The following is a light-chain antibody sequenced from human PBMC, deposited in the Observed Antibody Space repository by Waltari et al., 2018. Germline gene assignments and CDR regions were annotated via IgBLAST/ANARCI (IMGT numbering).Light chain of an antibody. CDR1: SSAVGINSF. CDR3: SSYTSNSAV. J-gene: IGLJ3*02. Sequence: QSALTQPASVSGSPGQSITVSCTGISSAVGINSFVSWYQHHPGKAPKVVIYDVSYRPSGVSDRFSGSKSGNTASLTISGLQAEDEADYYCSSYTSNSAVFGGGTKVTVL. CDR2: DVS. V-gene: IGLV2-14*03.